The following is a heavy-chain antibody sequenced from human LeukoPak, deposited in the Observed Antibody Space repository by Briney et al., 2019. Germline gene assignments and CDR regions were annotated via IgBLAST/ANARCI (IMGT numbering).Heavy chain of an antibody. CDR2: ISSSSSYI. Sequence: GGSLRLSCAASGFTFSSYSMNWVRQAPGKGLEWVSSISSSSSYIYYADSVKGRFTISRDNAKNSLYLQMNSLRAEDAAVYYCARGGLTYYDILTGYHFDYWGQGTLVTVPS. CDR1: GFTFSSYS. V-gene: IGHV3-21*01. D-gene: IGHD3-9*01. J-gene: IGHJ4*02. CDR3: ARGGLTYYDILTGYHFDY.